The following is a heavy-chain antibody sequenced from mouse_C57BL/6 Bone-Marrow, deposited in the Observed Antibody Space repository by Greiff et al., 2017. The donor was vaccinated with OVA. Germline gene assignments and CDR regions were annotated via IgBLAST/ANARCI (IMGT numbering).Heavy chain of an antibody. CDR3: ARSAVVAPHWYFDV. D-gene: IGHD1-1*01. J-gene: IGHJ1*03. V-gene: IGHV1-53*01. CDR2: INPSNGGT. Sequence: QVQLQQPGTDLVKPGASVKLSCKASGYTFTSYWMHWVKQRPGQGLEWIGNINPSNGGTNYNEKFKSKATLTVDKSSSTAYMQLSSLTSEDSAVYYCARSAVVAPHWYFDVWGTGTTVTVSS. CDR1: GYTFTSYW.